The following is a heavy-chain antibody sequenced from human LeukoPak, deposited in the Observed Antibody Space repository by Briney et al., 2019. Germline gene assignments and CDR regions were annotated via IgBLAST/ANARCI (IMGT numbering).Heavy chain of an antibody. D-gene: IGHD1-26*01. CDR1: GGTFSSYT. J-gene: IGHJ4*02. CDR3: ASISGSYSVGYFDY. Sequence: SVKVSCKASGGTFSSYTISWVRQAPGQGLEWMGRIIPILGIANYAQKFQGRVTITADKSTSTAYMELSSLRSEGTAVYYCASISGSYSVGYFDYWGQGTLVTVSS. CDR2: IIPILGIA. V-gene: IGHV1-69*02.